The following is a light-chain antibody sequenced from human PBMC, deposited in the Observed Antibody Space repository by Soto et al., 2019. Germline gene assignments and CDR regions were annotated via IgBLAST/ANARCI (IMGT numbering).Light chain of an antibody. J-gene: IGKJ1*01. CDR2: GAS. CDR3: QQYGSSPWT. V-gene: IGKV3-20*01. CDR1: QSVRSNY. Sequence: EIVLTQSPGTLSLSPGERATLSCRASQSVRSNYLAWYRQTPGQAPRLLIYGASNRATGIPDRFSGSGSGTDFTLNISRLEPEEFALYYCQQYGSSPWTFGQGTKVEIK.